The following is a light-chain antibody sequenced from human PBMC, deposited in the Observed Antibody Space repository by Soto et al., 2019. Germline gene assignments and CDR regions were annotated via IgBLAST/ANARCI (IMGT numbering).Light chain of an antibody. CDR2: GAS. CDR3: QQYGRSPYT. CDR1: QNIGISY. V-gene: IGKV3-20*01. J-gene: IGKJ2*01. Sequence: EIVLTQSPGTLSLSPGERATLSCRASQNIGISYLTWYQQKPGQAPRLLMYGASSRATGTPDRFSGSGSGTDFTLTISSLEPEDFAVYYCQQYGRSPYTFGQGTKMEIK.